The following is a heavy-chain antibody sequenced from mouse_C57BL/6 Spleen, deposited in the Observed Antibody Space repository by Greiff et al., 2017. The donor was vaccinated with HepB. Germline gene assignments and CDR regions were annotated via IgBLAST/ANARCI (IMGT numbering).Heavy chain of an antibody. D-gene: IGHD2-4*01. CDR3: ARDYYDYDEGYATDH. J-gene: IGHJ4*01. Sequence: VQLQQPGAELVKPGASVKLSCKASGYTFTSYWMHWVKQRPGQGLEWIGMIHPNSGSTNYNEKFKSKATLTVDKSSSTAYMQLSSLTSEDSAVYYCARDYYDYDEGYATDHWGEGTSAIVSS. V-gene: IGHV1-64*01. CDR2: IHPNSGST. CDR1: GYTFTSYW.